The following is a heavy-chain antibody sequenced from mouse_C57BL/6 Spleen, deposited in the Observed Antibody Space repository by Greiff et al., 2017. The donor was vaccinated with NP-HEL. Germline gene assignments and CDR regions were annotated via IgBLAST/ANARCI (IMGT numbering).Heavy chain of an antibody. V-gene: IGHV1-15*01. CDR1: GYTFTDYE. Sequence: VKLVESGAELVRPGASVTLSCKASGYTFTDYEMHWVKQTPVHGLEWIGAIDPETGGTAYNQKFKGKAILTADKSSSTAYMELRSLTSEDSAVYYCTRNSLNYYAMDYWGQGTSVTVSS. J-gene: IGHJ4*01. CDR3: TRNSLNYYAMDY. CDR2: IDPETGGT.